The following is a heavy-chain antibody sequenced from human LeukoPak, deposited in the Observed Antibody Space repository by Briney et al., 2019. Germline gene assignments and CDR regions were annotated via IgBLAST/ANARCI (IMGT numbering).Heavy chain of an antibody. V-gene: IGHV3-30*18. CDR1: GFTLSSYA. CDR2: ISFDGSNK. D-gene: IGHD6-19*01. Sequence: GGSLRPSLAPSGFTLSSYAMHGVRQAPGKGLRWVAVISFDGSNKYYADSVKGRFTISRDNSKNTLYLQMNSLRAEDTAVYYCAKEKGRRGSGWYYYYYGMDVWGQGTTVTVSS. J-gene: IGHJ6*02. CDR3: AKEKGRRGSGWYYYYYGMDV.